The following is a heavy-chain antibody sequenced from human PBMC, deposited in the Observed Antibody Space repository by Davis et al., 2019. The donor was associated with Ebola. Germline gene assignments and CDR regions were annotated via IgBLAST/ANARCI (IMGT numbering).Heavy chain of an antibody. J-gene: IGHJ4*02. D-gene: IGHD7-27*01. V-gene: IGHV1-69*13. CDR3: TSTLGTLDY. CDR1: GYTFSSYV. Sequence: SVKVSCKASGYTFSSYVMSGVRQAPGQGLDCVGCIIPVFGIPKYAQKFQGRATITADESTSTAYMELSSLRSEDTAVYYCTSTLGTLDYWGQGTLVTVSS. CDR2: IIPVFGIP.